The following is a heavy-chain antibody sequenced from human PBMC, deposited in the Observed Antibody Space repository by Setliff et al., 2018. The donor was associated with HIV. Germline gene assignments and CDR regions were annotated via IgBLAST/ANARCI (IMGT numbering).Heavy chain of an antibody. CDR2: ITGTGSGR. CDR3: ARDLWGTYNGYLHY. D-gene: IGHD1-20*01. Sequence: GSLRLSCAASGFTFSTYGMHWVRQAPGKGLEWVSYITGTGSGRDYADSVKGRFTISRDNAKNSLFLQMNNLTVDDTGLYFCARDLWGTYNGYLHYWGRGTLVTAPQ. CDR1: GFTFSTYG. J-gene: IGHJ4*02. V-gene: IGHV3-48*04.